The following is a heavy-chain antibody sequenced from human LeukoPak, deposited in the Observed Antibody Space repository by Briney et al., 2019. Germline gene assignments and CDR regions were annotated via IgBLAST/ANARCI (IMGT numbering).Heavy chain of an antibody. V-gene: IGHV4-34*01. Sequence: SETLSLTCAVYGGSFSGYYWSWIRQPPGKGLEWIGEINHSGSTNYNPSLKSRVTISVDTSKNQFSLKLSSVTAADTAVYYCARRGVAARQGTLDYWGQGTLVTVSS. CDR3: ARRGVAARQGTLDY. CDR2: INHSGST. J-gene: IGHJ4*02. D-gene: IGHD6-6*01. CDR1: GGSFSGYY.